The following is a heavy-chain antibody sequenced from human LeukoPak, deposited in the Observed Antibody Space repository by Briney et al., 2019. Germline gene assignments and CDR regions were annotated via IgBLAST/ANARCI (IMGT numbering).Heavy chain of an antibody. D-gene: IGHD3-10*01. CDR1: GFTFSSYS. V-gene: IGHV3-21*01. Sequence: GGSLRLSCAASGFTFSSYSMNWVRQAPGKGLEWVSSISSSSSYIYYADSVKGRFTISRDNAKNSLYLQMNSLRAEDTAVYYCARLMVRGVDYYFDYWGQGTLVTASS. CDR2: ISSSSSYI. J-gene: IGHJ4*02. CDR3: ARLMVRGVDYYFDY.